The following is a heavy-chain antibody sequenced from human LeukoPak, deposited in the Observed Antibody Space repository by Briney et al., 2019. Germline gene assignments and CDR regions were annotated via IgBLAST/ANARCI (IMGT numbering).Heavy chain of an antibody. J-gene: IGHJ5*02. CDR3: ARGAAVVPAAGFNWFDP. Sequence: GGSLRLSCAASGFTFSSYSMNWVRQAPGKGLEWVSSISSSSSYIYYADSVKGRFTISRDNAKNSLYLQMNSLRAEDTAVYYCARGAAVVPAAGFNWFDPWGQGTLVTVSS. V-gene: IGHV3-21*01. D-gene: IGHD2-2*01. CDR1: GFTFSSYS. CDR2: ISSSSSYI.